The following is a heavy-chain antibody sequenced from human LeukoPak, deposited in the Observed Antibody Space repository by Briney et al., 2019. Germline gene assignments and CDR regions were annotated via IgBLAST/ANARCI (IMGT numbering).Heavy chain of an antibody. CDR1: GFNFDRYT. Sequence: GGSLRLSCATSGFNFDRYTIHWVRQAPGKGLEWVSLAGWAGGTTFYSDSVRGRFTISRDSGRKSVYLQMNSLRVEDTAVYYCARGLDRKSSSSSLRFYYYDMDVWGQGTTVTVSS. V-gene: IGHV3-43*01. CDR3: ARGLDRKSSSSSLRFYYYDMDV. CDR2: AGWAGGTT. J-gene: IGHJ6*02. D-gene: IGHD6-6*01.